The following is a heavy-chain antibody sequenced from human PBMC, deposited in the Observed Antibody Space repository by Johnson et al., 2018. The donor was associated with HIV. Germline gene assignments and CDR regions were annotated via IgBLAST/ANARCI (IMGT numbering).Heavy chain of an antibody. D-gene: IGHD5-12*01. J-gene: IGHJ3*02. CDR1: GFTFSSYA. CDR2: ISGSAGST. V-gene: IGHV3-23*04. CDR3: AEDPRVATPANAFDI. Sequence: VQLVESGGGLAKPAWSPRLSCAASGFTFSSYAMSWVRQAPGKGLEWVSAISGSAGSTYYADSVKGRFTISRDNSKNTLYLQMNSLRAKDTAVYYCAEDPRVATPANAFDIWGQGTMVTVSS.